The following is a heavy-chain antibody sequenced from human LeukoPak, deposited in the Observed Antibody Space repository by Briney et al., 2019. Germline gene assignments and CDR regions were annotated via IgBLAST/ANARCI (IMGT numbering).Heavy chain of an antibody. CDR3: AGSGTATYYDFWSGSTFNP. D-gene: IGHD3-3*01. CDR2: IYSSGST. J-gene: IGHJ5*02. CDR1: GGSLSTYY. Sequence: SETLSLTCSVSGGSLSTYYWNWIRQPPGKGLEWIGYIYSSGSTTYNPALNSRVTISVDTSKNQFSLKLTSVTAADTAVHYCAGSGTATYYDFWSGSTFNPWGQGILVTVSS. V-gene: IGHV4-59*01.